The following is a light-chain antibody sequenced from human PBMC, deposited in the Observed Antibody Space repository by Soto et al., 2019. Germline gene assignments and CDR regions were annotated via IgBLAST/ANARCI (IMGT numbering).Light chain of an antibody. J-gene: IGLJ2*01. V-gene: IGLV1-44*01. Sequence: QSVLTQPPSASGTPGQRVTISCSGGSSNIGGNTVNWYQQLPGTAPTLLIYTNDQRPSGVPDRFSASKSGTAASLAISRLQSEDEADYYCAAWDGSLNVVLFGGGTKLTVL. CDR1: SSNIGGNT. CDR2: TND. CDR3: AAWDGSLNVVL.